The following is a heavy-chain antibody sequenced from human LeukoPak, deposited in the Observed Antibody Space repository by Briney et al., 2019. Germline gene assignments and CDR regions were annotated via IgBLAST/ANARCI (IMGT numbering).Heavy chain of an antibody. Sequence: SETLSLTCTVSGGSVSSGSYYWSWIRQPAGKGLEWIGHIYTSGSTNYNPPLRSRVTISVDTSKNQFSLKLSSVTAADTAVYYCAREEDWNYDYWGQGTLVTVSS. J-gene: IGHJ4*02. CDR2: IYTSGST. CDR3: AREEDWNYDY. CDR1: GGSVSSGSYY. D-gene: IGHD1-7*01. V-gene: IGHV4-61*09.